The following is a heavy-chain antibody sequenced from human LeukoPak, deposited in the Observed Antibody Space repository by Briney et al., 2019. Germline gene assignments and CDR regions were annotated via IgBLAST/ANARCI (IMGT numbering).Heavy chain of an antibody. D-gene: IGHD1-20*01. CDR1: GGSISSSSYF. CDR2: ISHSGNT. Sequence: SETLSLTCTVSGGSISSSSYFWGWIRKPPGKGLEWIGSISHSGNTYYSPSLSSRVTIFLDASKNQFSLRLSSMAATDTALYYCARRITGTTSDSFDYWGHGTLVTVSS. V-gene: IGHV4-39*01. J-gene: IGHJ4*01. CDR3: ARRITGTTSDSFDY.